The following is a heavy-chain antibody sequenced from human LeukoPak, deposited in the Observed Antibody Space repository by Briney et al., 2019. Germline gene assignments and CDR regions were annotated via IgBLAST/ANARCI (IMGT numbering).Heavy chain of an antibody. J-gene: IGHJ5*02. CDR1: GGSLNSPNYY. D-gene: IGHD3-10*01. CDR2: ISYSGTT. Sequence: PSETLSLTCIVSGGSLNSPNYYWGWIRQPPGKGLEWIGTISYSGTTYYNPSLKSRLTISLDTSKNQFSLKLTSVTAADTSVYYCARHDYYGSLNWFDPWGQGTLITVSS. V-gene: IGHV4-39*01. CDR3: ARHDYYGSLNWFDP.